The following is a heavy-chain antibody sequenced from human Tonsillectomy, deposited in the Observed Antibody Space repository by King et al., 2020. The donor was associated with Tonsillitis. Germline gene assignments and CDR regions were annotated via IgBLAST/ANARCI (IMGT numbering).Heavy chain of an antibody. CDR2: IYYSGST. D-gene: IGHD6-6*01. J-gene: IGHJ5*02. CDR3: ARTNSSSSS. V-gene: IGHV4-39*01. Sequence: LQLQESGPGLVKPSETLSLTCTVSGGSISSSSYYWGWIRQPPGKELEWIGSIYYSGSTYYNPSLKSRVTISVDTSKNQFSLKLSSVTAADTAVYYCARTNSSSSSWGQGTLVTVSS. CDR1: GGSISSSSYY.